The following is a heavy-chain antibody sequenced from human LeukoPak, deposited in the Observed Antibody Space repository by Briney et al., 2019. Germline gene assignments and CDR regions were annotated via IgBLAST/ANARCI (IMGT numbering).Heavy chain of an antibody. CDR1: GFTFDDYA. Sequence: GRSLRLSCAASGFTFDDYAMHWVRQAPGKGLEWVSSISSNSRYIYYADSMRGRFTISRDNAKNSLYLQMNSLRAEDTAVYYCAKDNRRYDAFDIWGQGTMVTVSS. CDR2: ISSNSRYI. V-gene: IGHV3-21*04. D-gene: IGHD1-14*01. J-gene: IGHJ3*02. CDR3: AKDNRRYDAFDI.